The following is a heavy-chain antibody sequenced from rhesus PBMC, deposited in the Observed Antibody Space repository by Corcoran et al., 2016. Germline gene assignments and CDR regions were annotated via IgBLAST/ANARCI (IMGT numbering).Heavy chain of an antibody. CDR1: GSSISSNW. V-gene: IGHV4-80*01. D-gene: IGHD3-3*01. J-gene: IGHJ4*01. CDR3: ARGYSWTFDN. Sequence: QVQLQESGPGLVKPSATLSLTCPVSGSSISSNWWTWIRQPPGKGLEWIGEIDGNTGRTNYNPSLKSRVTISKDASRTQFSLELSSVTAADTAVYSCARGYSWTFDNWGQGVLVTVSS. CDR2: IDGNTGRT.